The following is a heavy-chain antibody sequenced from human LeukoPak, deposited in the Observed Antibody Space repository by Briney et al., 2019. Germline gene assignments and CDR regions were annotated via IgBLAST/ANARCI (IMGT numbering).Heavy chain of an antibody. CDR2: IYSGGST. Sequence: GGSLRLSCAASGFTVSSNYMSWVRQAPGKGLEWVSVIYSGGSTYYADSVKGRFTISRDNSKNTLYLQMNSLRAEDTAVYYCARHGDYEEYYFDYWGQGTLVTASS. CDR3: ARHGDYEEYYFDY. V-gene: IGHV3-53*01. CDR1: GFTVSSNY. D-gene: IGHD4-17*01. J-gene: IGHJ4*02.